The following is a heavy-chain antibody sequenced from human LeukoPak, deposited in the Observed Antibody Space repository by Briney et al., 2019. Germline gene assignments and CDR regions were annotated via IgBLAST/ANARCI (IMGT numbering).Heavy chain of an antibody. CDR2: FYFSGTA. CDR3: ATVLWFGELPEYYFDY. CDR1: GASISSYY. V-gene: IGHV4-59*01. D-gene: IGHD3-10*01. J-gene: IGHJ4*02. Sequence: KASETLSLTCTVSGASISSYYWSWIRQPPGKGLEWIGCFYFSGTANYNPSLKSRVTISVDESKNQFSLKLSSVTAADTAVYYCATVLWFGELPEYYFDYWGQGTLVTVSS.